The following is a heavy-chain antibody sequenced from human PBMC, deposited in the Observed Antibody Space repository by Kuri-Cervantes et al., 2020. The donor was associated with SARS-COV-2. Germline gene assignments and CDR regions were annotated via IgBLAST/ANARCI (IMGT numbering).Heavy chain of an antibody. CDR2: IGGSGGSS. Sequence: GESLKISCAVSGLTFSSYAMTWVRQAPGKGLEWVSDIGGSGGSSNYADSVKGRFTISRDNAKNSLYLQMNSLRDEDTAVYYCARDVGGDPYGYWGQGTLVTVSS. CDR3: ARDVGGDPYGY. J-gene: IGHJ4*02. CDR1: GLTFSSYA. D-gene: IGHD2-15*01. V-gene: IGHV3-23*01.